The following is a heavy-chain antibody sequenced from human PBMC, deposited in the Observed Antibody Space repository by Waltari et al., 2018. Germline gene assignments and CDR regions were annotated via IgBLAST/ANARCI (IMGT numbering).Heavy chain of an antibody. J-gene: IGHJ6*02. CDR1: GGSISSGGYY. V-gene: IGHV4-31*03. CDR3: ARRDYYDSSGYFLSDSERSYYYGMDV. Sequence: QVQLQESGPGLVKPSQTLSLTCTVSGGSISSGGYYWSWIREPPGKGREWIGYLYYSGSTYYNPSLKSRVTISVDTSKNQFSLKLSSVTAADTAVYYCARRDYYDSSGYFLSDSERSYYYGMDVWGQGTTVTVSS. D-gene: IGHD3-22*01. CDR2: LYYSGST.